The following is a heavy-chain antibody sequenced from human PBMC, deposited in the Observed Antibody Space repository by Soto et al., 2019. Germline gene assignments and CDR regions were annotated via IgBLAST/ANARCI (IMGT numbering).Heavy chain of an antibody. Sequence: SVKVSCKASGFTFTSSAMQWVRQARGQRLEWIGWIVVGSGNTNYAQKFQERVTITRDISTSTAYMELSSLRSEDTAVYYCAAVRLHLGELSPTGYWGQGTLVTVSS. CDR3: AAVRLHLGELSPTGY. CDR2: IVVGSGNT. V-gene: IGHV1-58*02. D-gene: IGHD3-16*02. CDR1: GFTFTSSA. J-gene: IGHJ4*02.